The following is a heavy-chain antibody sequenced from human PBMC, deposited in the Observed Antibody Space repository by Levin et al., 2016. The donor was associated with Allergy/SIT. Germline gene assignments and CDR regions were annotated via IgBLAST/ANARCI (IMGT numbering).Heavy chain of an antibody. CDR3: VKNKSPYYFDY. V-gene: IGHV4-4*02. J-gene: IGHJ4*02. Sequence: SETLSLTCVVSGGSISSSNWWSWVRQPPGKGLEWIGEVWHSGSTNYSPSLKSRVTISVDKSRNQFSLKLSSVTAADTAVYYCVKNKSPYYFDYWGQGTLVTVSS. CDR2: VWHSGST. CDR1: GGSISSSNW.